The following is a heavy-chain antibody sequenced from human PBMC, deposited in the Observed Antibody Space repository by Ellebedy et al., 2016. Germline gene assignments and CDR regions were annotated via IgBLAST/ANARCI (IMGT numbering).Heavy chain of an antibody. CDR1: AGSVSSRVYY. V-gene: IGHV4-39*07. Sequence: SETLSLXXTVSAGSVSSRVYYWGWIRQPPGKGLEWIGTVNYSGSTYYNPSLKSRVTISVDTSKNQFSLRLTSVTAADTALYFCAGIPRGHSFGYFDYWGQGTLVTVSS. CDR3: AGIPRGHSFGYFDY. CDR2: VNYSGST. D-gene: IGHD5-18*01. J-gene: IGHJ4*02.